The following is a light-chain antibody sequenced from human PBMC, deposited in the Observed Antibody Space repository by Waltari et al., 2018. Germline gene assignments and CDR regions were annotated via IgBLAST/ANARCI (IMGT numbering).Light chain of an antibody. Sequence: DIVMTQSPDSLAVSLGERATINCKSSQSVLYTDNNKNYLTWYQQKPGQCPQLLIYWASTRDSGVPDRFIGSGSGTDFTLTISSLQAEDVAVYYCHQHYTTPWTFGQGTQVEL. CDR1: QSVLYTDNNKNY. CDR3: HQHYTTPWT. J-gene: IGKJ1*01. V-gene: IGKV4-1*01. CDR2: WAS.